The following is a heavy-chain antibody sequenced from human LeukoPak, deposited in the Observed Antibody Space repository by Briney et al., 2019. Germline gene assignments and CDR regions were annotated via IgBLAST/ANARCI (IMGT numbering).Heavy chain of an antibody. Sequence: SETLSLTCTVSGGSISSYYWSWIRQPAGKGLEWIGRIYTSGSTNYNPSLKSRVTMSVDTSKNQFSLKLSSVTAADTAVYYCARGHILYSSSSNWFDPWGQGTLVTVSS. CDR2: IYTSGST. D-gene: IGHD6-13*01. CDR1: GGSISSYY. V-gene: IGHV4-4*07. CDR3: ARGHILYSSSSNWFDP. J-gene: IGHJ5*02.